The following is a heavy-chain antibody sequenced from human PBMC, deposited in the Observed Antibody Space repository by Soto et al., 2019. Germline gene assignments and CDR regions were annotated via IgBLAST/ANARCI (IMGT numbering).Heavy chain of an antibody. D-gene: IGHD2-15*01. J-gene: IGHJ4*02. Sequence: GGSLRLSCAASGFTLSDHFMEWVRQAPGKGLEWVGRTKHKAASYNTDYAASVNGRFTISRDDSKNSLYLQMNSLKTEDTAMYYCVTLPFSRWFYWGLGTLVTVSS. CDR1: GFTLSDHF. CDR3: VTLPFSRWFY. V-gene: IGHV3-72*01. CDR2: TKHKAASYNT.